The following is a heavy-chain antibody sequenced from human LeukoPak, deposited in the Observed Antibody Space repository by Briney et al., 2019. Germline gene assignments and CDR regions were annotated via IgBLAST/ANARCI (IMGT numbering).Heavy chain of an antibody. J-gene: IGHJ3*02. CDR3: ARLSVVVTANDAFDI. Sequence: GESLKISCKGSGYSFTSYWIGWVRQMPGKGLEWMGIIYPGDSDTRYSPSFQGQVTISADKSISTAYLQWSSLKASDTAMYYCARLSVVVTANDAFDIWGQGTMVTVSP. CDR2: IYPGDSDT. V-gene: IGHV5-51*01. CDR1: GYSFTSYW. D-gene: IGHD2-21*02.